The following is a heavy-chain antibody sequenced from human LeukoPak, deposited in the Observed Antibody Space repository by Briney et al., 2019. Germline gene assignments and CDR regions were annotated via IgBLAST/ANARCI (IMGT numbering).Heavy chain of an antibody. Sequence: GGSLRLSCAASGFRFSNYAMSWVRQAPGKGLEWVSAISNSGGSTYSADSVKGRFTISRDNSKNTLYLQMNSLRAEDTAVYYCAKVPYSSGWEFDYWGQGTLVTVSS. CDR2: ISNSGGST. V-gene: IGHV3-23*01. CDR1: GFRFSNYA. CDR3: AKVPYSSGWEFDY. D-gene: IGHD6-19*01. J-gene: IGHJ4*02.